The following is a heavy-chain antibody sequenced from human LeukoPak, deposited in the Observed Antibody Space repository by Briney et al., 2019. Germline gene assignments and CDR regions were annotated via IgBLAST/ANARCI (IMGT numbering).Heavy chain of an antibody. CDR1: GYTFTSYY. CDR3: ARDLIPYIAAAGTSDY. CDR2: INPSGGST. Sequence: ASVKVSCKASGYTFTSYYMHWVRQAPGRGLEWMGIINPSGGSTSYAQKFQGRVTMTRDTSTSTVYMELSSLRSDDTAVYYCARDLIPYIAAAGTSDYWGQGTLVTVSS. V-gene: IGHV1-46*01. D-gene: IGHD6-13*01. J-gene: IGHJ4*02.